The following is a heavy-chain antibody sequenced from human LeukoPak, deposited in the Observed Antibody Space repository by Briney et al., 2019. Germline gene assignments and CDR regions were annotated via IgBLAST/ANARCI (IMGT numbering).Heavy chain of an antibody. CDR2: IWYDGSNK. CDR1: GFTFSNDG. CDR3: VREQSTAGTRMES. J-gene: IGHJ5*02. D-gene: IGHD6-13*01. Sequence: GESLRLSCAASGFTFSNDGMHWVRQAPGKGLEWVAVIWYDGSNKYYADSVKGRFTISRDDSKNTPFLQMSSLRVEDTGVYYCVREQSTAGTRMESWGQGTLVTVSS. V-gene: IGHV3-33*01.